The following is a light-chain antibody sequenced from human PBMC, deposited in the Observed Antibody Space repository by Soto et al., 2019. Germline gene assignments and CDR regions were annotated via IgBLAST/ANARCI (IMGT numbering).Light chain of an antibody. V-gene: IGLV4-60*02. CDR1: SGHSTYI. Sequence: QLVLTLSSSASASLGSSVKLTCTLSSGHSTYIIAWHQQPPGKAPRYLMKLEGSGSYNKGSGVPDRFSGSSSGADRYLTISNLQFEDEADYYCETWDINTHVVFGGGTKLTVL. J-gene: IGLJ2*01. CDR2: LEGSGSY. CDR3: ETWDINTHVV.